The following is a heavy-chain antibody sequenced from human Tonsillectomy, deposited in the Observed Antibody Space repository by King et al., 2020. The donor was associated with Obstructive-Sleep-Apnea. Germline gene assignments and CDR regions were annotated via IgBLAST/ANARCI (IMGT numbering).Heavy chain of an antibody. CDR1: GFTFSTYS. CDR3: AREDGYSSSWDGRSWFDP. J-gene: IGHJ5*02. D-gene: IGHD6-13*01. CDR2: ISSSSSYI. V-gene: IGHV3-21*01. Sequence: EVQLVESGGGLVQPGGSLRLSCAASGFTFSTYSMNWVRQAPGKGLEWVSSISSSSSYIYYADSVKGRFTISRDNAKNSLNLQMNSLRAEDTAVYYCAREDGYSSSWDGRSWFDPWGQGTLVTVSS.